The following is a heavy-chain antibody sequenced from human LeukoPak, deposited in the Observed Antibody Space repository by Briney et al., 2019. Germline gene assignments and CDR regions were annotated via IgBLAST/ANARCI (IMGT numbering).Heavy chain of an antibody. V-gene: IGHV1-8*01. Sequence: ASVKVSCKASGYTFTSYDINWVRQATGQGLEWMGWMNPNSGNTGYAQKFQGRVTMTRNTSISTAYMELSSLRSEDTAVYYCARGDNWNEQNDYWGQGTLVTVSS. D-gene: IGHD1-1*01. CDR1: GYTFTSYD. CDR2: MNPNSGNT. CDR3: ARGDNWNEQNDY. J-gene: IGHJ4*02.